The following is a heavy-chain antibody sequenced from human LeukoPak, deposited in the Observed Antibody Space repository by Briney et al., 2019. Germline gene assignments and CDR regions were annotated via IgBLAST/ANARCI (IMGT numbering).Heavy chain of an antibody. CDR2: IKQDGSEK. CDR3: AREGNTVVTVDY. V-gene: IGHV3-7*05. CDR1: GFTFSSYW. Sequence: GGSLRLSCAASGFTFSSYWMTWVRQAPGKGLEWVANIKQDGSEKYYVDSVKGRFTISRDNAQSSLFLQIISLRAEDTAVYYCAREGNTVVTVDYWGQGTLVTVSS. D-gene: IGHD4-23*01. J-gene: IGHJ4*02.